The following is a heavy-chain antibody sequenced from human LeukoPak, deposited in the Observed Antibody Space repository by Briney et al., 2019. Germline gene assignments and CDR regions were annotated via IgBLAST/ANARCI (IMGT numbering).Heavy chain of an antibody. J-gene: IGHJ5*02. CDR1: GGSLGGYY. V-gene: IGHV4-4*08. CDR3: ARLQWLVRSWFDP. CDR2: IYPTGNT. Sequence: PSETLSLTCTVSGGSLGGYYWTWIRKTPGKELEYIGYIYPTGNTNGNTNYNPSLKSRVTISVDTSKNQFSLNLTSVTAADTAKYYCARLQWLVRSWFDPWGQGTLVIVSS. D-gene: IGHD6-19*01.